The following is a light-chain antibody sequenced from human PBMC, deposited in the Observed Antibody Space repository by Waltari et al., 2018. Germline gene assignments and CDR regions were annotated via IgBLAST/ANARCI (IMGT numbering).Light chain of an antibody. CDR1: SLRTSY. V-gene: IGLV3-19*01. CDR2: GKE. CDR3: HSRKGSDNQVV. Sequence: SSELTQGPDVSVALGQTVKITCQGDSLRTSYASWYQVKPGQAPVLVLFGKEKRPSGSPDRISGYSSGTTSSLTITGAQAEDEADYYCHSRKGSDNQVVFGGGTKLTVL. J-gene: IGLJ3*02.